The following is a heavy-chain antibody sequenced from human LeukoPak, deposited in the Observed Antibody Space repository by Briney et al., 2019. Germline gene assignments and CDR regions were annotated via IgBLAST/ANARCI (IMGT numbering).Heavy chain of an antibody. J-gene: IGHJ4*02. Sequence: ETLSLTCAVYGGSFSGYYWSWIRQPPGKGLEWVSALSGSGGSTYYADSVKGRFTISRDNSKNTLYLQMNSLRAEDTAVYYCAKEPTVTGRNYWGQGTLVTVSS. V-gene: IGHV3-23*01. CDR2: LSGSGGST. CDR1: GGSFSGYY. CDR3: AKEPTVTGRNY. D-gene: IGHD4-17*01.